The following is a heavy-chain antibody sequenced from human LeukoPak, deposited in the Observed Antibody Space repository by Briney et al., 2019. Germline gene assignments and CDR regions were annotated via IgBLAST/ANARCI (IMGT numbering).Heavy chain of an antibody. J-gene: IGHJ4*02. Sequence: QPGRSLRLSCAASGFTFSSYPMHWVRQAPGKGLEWVVVISYDGSSKYYADSVKGRFTISRDNSKNTLFLQMNSLRAEDTAVYYCARSYDSGWYVSDHWGQGTLVTVSS. D-gene: IGHD6-19*01. CDR2: ISYDGSSK. V-gene: IGHV3-30*03. CDR3: ARSYDSGWYVSDH. CDR1: GFTFSSYP.